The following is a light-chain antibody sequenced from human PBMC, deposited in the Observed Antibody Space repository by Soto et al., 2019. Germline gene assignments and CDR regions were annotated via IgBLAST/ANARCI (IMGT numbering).Light chain of an antibody. Sequence: QSALTQPASVSGSPGQSITISCTGTSSDIGNYDLVSWYQQHPGKAPRLMIYEGSKRPSGVSNRFSGSKSGNTASLTISGLQADDDADYYCCSYVPGSTLVFGGGTKLTVL. CDR1: SSDIGNYDL. CDR3: CSYVPGSTLV. J-gene: IGLJ2*01. CDR2: EGS. V-gene: IGLV2-23*01.